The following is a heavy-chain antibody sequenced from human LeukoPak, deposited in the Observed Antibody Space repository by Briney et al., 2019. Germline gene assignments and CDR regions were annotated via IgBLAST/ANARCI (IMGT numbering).Heavy chain of an antibody. Sequence: SQTLSLTCALSGDTLSSNSAAWDWIRQSPSRGLEWLARTYYRSNLYNDYAVSVKSRITINPDTSKNQFSLQLNSVTPEDTAVYYCAREGYSGYDYWFDPWGQGTLVTVSS. CDR2: TYYRSNLYN. CDR1: GDTLSSNSAA. J-gene: IGHJ5*02. CDR3: AREGYSGYDYWFDP. D-gene: IGHD5-12*01. V-gene: IGHV6-1*01.